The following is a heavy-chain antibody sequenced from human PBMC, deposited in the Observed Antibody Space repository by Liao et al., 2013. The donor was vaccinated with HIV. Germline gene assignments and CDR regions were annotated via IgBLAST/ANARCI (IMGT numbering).Heavy chain of an antibody. D-gene: IGHD1-26*01. CDR1: GGSFSGYC. V-gene: IGHV4-34*01. CDR2: INHSGST. CDR3: ARDPLIVGATGDHDAFDI. J-gene: IGHJ3*02. Sequence: QVQLQQWGAGLLKPSETLSLRCAVYGGSFSGYCWSWIRQPPGNGLEWIGEINHSGSTNYNPSLKSRVTISVDTSKNQVSLKLSSVTAADTAVYYCARDPLIVGATGDHDAFDIWGQGTMVTVSS.